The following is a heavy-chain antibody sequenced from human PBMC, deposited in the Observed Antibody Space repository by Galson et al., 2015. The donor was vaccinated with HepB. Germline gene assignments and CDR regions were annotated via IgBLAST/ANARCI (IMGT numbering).Heavy chain of an antibody. J-gene: IGHJ4*02. Sequence: TLSLTCTVSGGSINTGGYYWSWIRQHPGKGLEWIGYIYYTGNTYYNPSLQSRVTISVDTSKNQLSLKLTSVTAADTAVFYCARVDSSGWYDYWGQGTLVTVSS. V-gene: IGHV4-31*03. CDR3: ARVDSSGWYDY. D-gene: IGHD6-19*01. CDR2: IYYTGNT. CDR1: GGSINTGGYY.